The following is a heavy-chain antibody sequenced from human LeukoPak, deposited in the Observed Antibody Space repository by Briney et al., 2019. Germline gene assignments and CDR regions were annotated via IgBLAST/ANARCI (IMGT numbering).Heavy chain of an antibody. D-gene: IGHD6-6*01. V-gene: IGHV1-18*01. CDR1: GYTFTSYG. Sequence: ASVKVSCKASGYTFTSYGISWVRQAPGQGLEWMGWISAYNGNTNYAQKLQGRVTRTTDTSTSTAYMELRSLRSDDTAVYYCARGPSWYSSSFGPLDIWGQGTMVTVSS. CDR3: ARGPSWYSSSFGPLDI. CDR2: ISAYNGNT. J-gene: IGHJ3*02.